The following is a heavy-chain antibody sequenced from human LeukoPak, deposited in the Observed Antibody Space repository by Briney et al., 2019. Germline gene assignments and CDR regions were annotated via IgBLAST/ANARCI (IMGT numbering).Heavy chain of an antibody. J-gene: IGHJ4*02. CDR3: TTDRTAAGTRGAGRTLRY. V-gene: IGHV3-15*01. D-gene: IGHD6-13*01. Sequence: GGSLRLSCAASGFTFSNAWMSWVRQAPGKGLEWVGRIKSKTDGGTTDYAAPVKGRFTISRDDSKNTLYLQMNSLKTEDTAVYCCTTDRTAAGTRGAGRTLRYWGQGTLVTVSS. CDR1: GFTFSNAW. CDR2: IKSKTDGGTT.